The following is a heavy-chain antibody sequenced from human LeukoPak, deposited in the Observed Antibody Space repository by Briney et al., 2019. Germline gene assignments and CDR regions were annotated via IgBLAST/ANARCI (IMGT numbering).Heavy chain of an antibody. CDR2: IIPIFGTA. J-gene: IGHJ4*02. CDR1: GGTFSSYA. V-gene: IGHV1-69*13. Sequence: ASVKVSCKASGGTFSSYAISWVRQAPGQGLEWMGGIIPIFGTANYAQKFQGRVTITADESTSIAYMELSSLRSEDTAVYYCARGVAAAGIDYWGQGTLVTVSS. D-gene: IGHD6-13*01. CDR3: ARGVAAAGIDY.